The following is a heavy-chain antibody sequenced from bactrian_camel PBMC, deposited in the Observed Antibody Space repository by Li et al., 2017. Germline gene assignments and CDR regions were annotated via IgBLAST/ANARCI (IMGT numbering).Heavy chain of an antibody. CDR2: IDADGST. D-gene: IGHD5*01. V-gene: IGHV3-3*01. CDR1: GYTYNHYC. Sequence: SGGGSVQSGGSLRLSCVASGYTYNHYCMGWFRLAPGKAREGVAIIDADGSTFYADFVRGQFTVSQDNAKSTLFLQMNSLKTEDTAVYYCAAQGCREGIWATPRNYWGQGTQVTVS. CDR3: AAQGCREGIWATPRNY. J-gene: IGHJ4*01.